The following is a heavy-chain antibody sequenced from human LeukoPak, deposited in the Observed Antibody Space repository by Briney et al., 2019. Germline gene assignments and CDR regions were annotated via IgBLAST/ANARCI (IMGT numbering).Heavy chain of an antibody. CDR1: GDSISDYY. J-gene: IGHJ6*02. CDR2: IYYNGNT. Sequence: SETLSLTCTVSGDSISDYYWSWIRLPPGKGLEWIGYIYYNGNTNHNPSLKSRVTISIDTSKNQFSLKLSSVTAADTAVYYCARHEGYYYGSGSQYSRYYYYYYGMDVWGQGTTVTVSS. V-gene: IGHV4-59*08. D-gene: IGHD3-10*01. CDR3: ARHEGYYYGSGSQYSRYYYYYYGMDV.